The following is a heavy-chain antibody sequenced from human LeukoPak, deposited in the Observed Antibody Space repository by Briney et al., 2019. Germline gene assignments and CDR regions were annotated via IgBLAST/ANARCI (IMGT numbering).Heavy chain of an antibody. CDR2: IYYSGST. V-gene: IGHV4-59*08. CDR3: ARARDGYNPGIYYYGMDV. CDR1: GGSISSYY. D-gene: IGHD5-24*01. J-gene: IGHJ6*02. Sequence: SETLSLTCTVSGGSISSYYWSWIRQPPGKGLEWIGYIYYSGSTNYNPSLKSRVTISVDTSKNQFSLKLSSVTAADTAVYYCARARDGYNPGIYYYGMDVWGQGTTVTVSS.